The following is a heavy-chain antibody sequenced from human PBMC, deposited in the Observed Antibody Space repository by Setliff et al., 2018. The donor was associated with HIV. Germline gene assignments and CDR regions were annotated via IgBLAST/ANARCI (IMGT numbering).Heavy chain of an antibody. Sequence: SETLSLTCAVYGGSFSGYYWSWIRQPPGKGLEWIGEINHSGSTNYNPSLKSRVTISVDTSKKQFSLKLSSVTAADTALYYCARRHTFGAGRDYYYYYAVDVWGQGTTVTVSS. J-gene: IGHJ6*02. D-gene: IGHD6-19*01. CDR3: ARRHTFGAGRDYYYYYAVDV. CDR2: INHSGST. CDR1: GGSFSGYY. V-gene: IGHV4-34*01.